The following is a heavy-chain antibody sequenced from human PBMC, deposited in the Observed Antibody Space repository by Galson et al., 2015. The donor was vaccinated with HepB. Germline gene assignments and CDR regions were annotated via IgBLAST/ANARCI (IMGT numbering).Heavy chain of an antibody. CDR1: GFTFSSYA. CDR3: AKRLDMATKDYYYYYGMDV. Sequence: SLRLSCAASGFTFSSYAMSWVRQAPGKGLEWVSAISGSGGSTYYADSVKGRFTISRDNSKNTLYLQMNSLRAEDTAVYYCAKRLDMATKDYYYYYGMDVWGQGTTVTVSS. J-gene: IGHJ6*02. V-gene: IGHV3-23*01. D-gene: IGHD5-12*01. CDR2: ISGSGGST.